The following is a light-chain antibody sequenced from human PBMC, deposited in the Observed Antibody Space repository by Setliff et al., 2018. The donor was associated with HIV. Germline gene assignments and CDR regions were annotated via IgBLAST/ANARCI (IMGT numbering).Light chain of an antibody. J-gene: IGLJ1*01. CDR1: SSDVGGYTY. V-gene: IGLV2-14*03. Sequence: LAQPASVSGSPGQSITISCTGTSSDVGGYTYVSWYQQHPGKAPKLIIYEVRNRPSGVSTRFSGSKSGNTASLTISGLQPEDEADYYCASYAITNTLPFGTGTKVTVL. CDR2: EVR. CDR3: ASYAITNTLP.